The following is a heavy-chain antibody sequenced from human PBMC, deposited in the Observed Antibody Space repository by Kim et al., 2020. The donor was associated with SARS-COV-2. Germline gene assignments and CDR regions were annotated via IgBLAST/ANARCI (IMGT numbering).Heavy chain of an antibody. V-gene: IGHV2-5*01. J-gene: IGHJ4*02. D-gene: IGHD4-4*01. Sequence: KRYSPSLKSRLTITKDTSKNQVVLTMTNMDPVDTATYYCAHKVLGVTFDYWGQGTLVTVSS. CDR3: AHKVLGVTFDY. CDR2: K.